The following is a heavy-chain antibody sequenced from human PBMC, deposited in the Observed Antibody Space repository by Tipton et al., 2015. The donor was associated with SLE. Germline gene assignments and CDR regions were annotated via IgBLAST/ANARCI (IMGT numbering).Heavy chain of an antibody. CDR1: GFTFSSYG. Sequence: SLRLSCAASGFTFSSYGMHWVRQAPGKGLEWVAVIWYDGSNKYYADSVKGRFTISRDNAKNSLYLQMSNLRAEDTAFYYCVRSDSSGGYPRYYFDSWGQGAQVTVSS. CDR2: IWYDGSNK. CDR3: VRSDSSGGYPRYYFDS. D-gene: IGHD1-26*01. V-gene: IGHV3-33*03. J-gene: IGHJ4*02.